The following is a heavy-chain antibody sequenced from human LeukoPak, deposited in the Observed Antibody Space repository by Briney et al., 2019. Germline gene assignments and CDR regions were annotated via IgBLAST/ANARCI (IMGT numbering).Heavy chain of an antibody. CDR2: IYYTGST. J-gene: IGHJ5*02. D-gene: IGHD2/OR15-2a*01. V-gene: IGHV4-59*08. CDR1: GGSISGYF. CDR3: ARYTTTSVPNWFDP. Sequence: SGTLSLSCAVSGGSISGYFRSWIRQPPGKGLEWVGYIYYTGSTSYNPSLKSRVTISVDTSKNQCSLRLSTVTAADTAVYYCARYTTTSVPNWFDPWGEGTLVSLSS.